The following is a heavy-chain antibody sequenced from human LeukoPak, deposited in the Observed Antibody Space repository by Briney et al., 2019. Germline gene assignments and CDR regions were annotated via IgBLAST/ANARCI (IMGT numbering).Heavy chain of an antibody. J-gene: IGHJ4*02. CDR2: IGGSGDTT. D-gene: IGHD6-19*01. V-gene: IGHV3-23*01. CDR1: GFTFNRNA. Sequence: RPGGALRLSCAASGFTFNRNAVSSVRQAPAKGLERDSPIGGSGDTTFYADSVKGRFTLSRDNSKNMLHLEMSSLTGEDTALYYCVRRGDASSGWGDHDYWGQGALVAVSS. CDR3: VRRGDASSGWGDHDY.